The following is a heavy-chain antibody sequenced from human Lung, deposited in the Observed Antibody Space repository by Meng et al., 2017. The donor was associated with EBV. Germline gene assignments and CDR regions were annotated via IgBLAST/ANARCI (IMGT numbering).Heavy chain of an antibody. J-gene: IGHJ4*02. CDR1: GRSFSSSY. D-gene: IGHD2-2*01. V-gene: IGHV4-34*01. CDR2: LNYSGLT. Sequence: QMQLQPWGAALSTPSSILSLTCGVSGRSFSSSYWSWIRQPPGKGLEWVGQLNYSGLTNYNPSLKSRVTISVDTSKTQFSLSLISVTAADMAVYYCARGGTSSAPFDYWGQGTLVTVSS. CDR3: ARGGTSSAPFDY.